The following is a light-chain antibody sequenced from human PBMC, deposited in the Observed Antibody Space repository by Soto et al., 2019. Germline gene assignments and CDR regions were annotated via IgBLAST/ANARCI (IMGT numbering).Light chain of an antibody. J-gene: IGLJ2*01. Sequence: QSALTQPASVSGSPGQSITISCTGTSSDIGSYNYVSWYQQLPGKVPKLMIYGVSNRPSGVSNRFSGSKSGNTASLTISGLQAEDGADYYCSSYTFSSTLVVFGGGTKLTVL. CDR1: SSDIGSYNY. CDR2: GVS. V-gene: IGLV2-14*03. CDR3: SSYTFSSTLVV.